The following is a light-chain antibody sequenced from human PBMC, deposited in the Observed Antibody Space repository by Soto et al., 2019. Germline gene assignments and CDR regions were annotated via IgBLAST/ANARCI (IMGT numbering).Light chain of an antibody. Sequence: ALTQPRSVSGSPGQSVTISCTGTSSDVGNYNYVSWYQQHPGKAPKLMIYDVSKRPSGVPDRFSGSKSGNTASLTISGRQAEDEADYYCCSYAGSFTLVFGGGTQLTVL. J-gene: IGLJ2*01. CDR2: DVS. CDR3: CSYAGSFTLV. V-gene: IGLV2-11*01. CDR1: SSDVGNYNY.